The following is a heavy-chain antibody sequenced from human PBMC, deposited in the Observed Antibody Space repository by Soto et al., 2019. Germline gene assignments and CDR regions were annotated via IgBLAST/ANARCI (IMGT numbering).Heavy chain of an antibody. CDR3: AKGHTDEYSHYSYSGMDV. D-gene: IGHD5-12*01. CDR2: APGAGGRI. Sequence: EVQLLESGGGLVQPGGSLGLSCVVSGFTFRNYGLSWVRQVPGKGLERVASAPGAGGRIYNEDSVKGRFTISRDNSKNSVYLQVNSLRADDTAVYYCAKGHTDEYSHYSYSGMDVWGQGTTVTVS. V-gene: IGHV3-23*01. J-gene: IGHJ6*02. CDR1: GFTFRNYG.